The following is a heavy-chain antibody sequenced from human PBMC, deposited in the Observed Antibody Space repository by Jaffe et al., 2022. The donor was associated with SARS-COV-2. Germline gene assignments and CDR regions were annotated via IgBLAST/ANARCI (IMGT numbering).Heavy chain of an antibody. V-gene: IGHV4-61*01. CDR2: IYYSGST. CDR3: ARVSSGLDV. J-gene: IGHJ6*04. CDR1: GGSVSSHSYY. Sequence: QVQLQESGPGLVKPSETLSLTCTVSGGSVSSHSYYWSWIRQPPGKGLECIGYIYYSGSTNYNPSLKSRVTISVDTSKNQFSLKLSSVTTADTAVYYCARVSSGLDVWGIGTTVTVSS.